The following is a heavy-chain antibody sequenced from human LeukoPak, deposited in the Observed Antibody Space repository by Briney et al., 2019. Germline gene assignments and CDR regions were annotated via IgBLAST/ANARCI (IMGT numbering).Heavy chain of an antibody. CDR2: INSDGSIT. Sequence: GGSLRLSCAASGFTFSSYEMNWVRHAPGKGLVWVSRINSDGSITTYADSVKGRFTISRDNAKNTLYLQMNSLRAEDTAIYYCTRGGVDYWGQGTLVTVSS. J-gene: IGHJ4*02. CDR3: TRGGVDY. CDR1: GFTFSSYE. V-gene: IGHV3-74*01. D-gene: IGHD3-10*01.